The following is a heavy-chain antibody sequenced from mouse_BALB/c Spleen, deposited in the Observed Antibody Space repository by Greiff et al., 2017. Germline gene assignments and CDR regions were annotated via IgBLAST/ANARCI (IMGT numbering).Heavy chain of an antibody. CDR3: ARHGDSSSYFAY. V-gene: IGHV5-6*01. J-gene: IGHJ3*01. D-gene: IGHD3-2*01. CDR2: ISSGGSYT. Sequence: EVQGVESGGDLVKPGGSLKLSCAASGFTFSSYGMSWVRQTPDKRLEWVATISSGGSYTYYPDSVKGRFTISRDNAKNTLYLQMSSLKSEDTAMYYCARHGDSSSYFAYWGQGTLVTVSA. CDR1: GFTFSSYG.